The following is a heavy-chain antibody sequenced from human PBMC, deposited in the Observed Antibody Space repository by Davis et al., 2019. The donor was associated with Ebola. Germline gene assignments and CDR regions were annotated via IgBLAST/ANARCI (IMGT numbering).Heavy chain of an antibody. CDR2: IIPIFAQA. V-gene: IGHV1-69*13. J-gene: IGHJ5*02. CDR1: GGTFSTYT. D-gene: IGHD3-16*01. CDR3: ARDLLRDWTDV. Sequence: AASVKVSCKASGGTFSTYTFTWVRQAPGQGLEWMGGIIPIFAQANYAPKFQGRVIMTADESTNTVSMELTSLTSEDTAIYYCARDLLRDWTDVWGPGTLVTVSS.